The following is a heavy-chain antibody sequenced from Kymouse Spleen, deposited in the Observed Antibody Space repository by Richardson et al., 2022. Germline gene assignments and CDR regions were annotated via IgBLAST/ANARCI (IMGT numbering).Heavy chain of an antibody. CDR3: ARQNSSSSGYYYYGMDV. CDR2: IYYSGST. D-gene: IGHD6-6*01. Sequence: QLQLQESGPGLVKPSETLSLTCTVSGGSISSSSYYWGWIRQPPGKGLEWIGSIYYSGSTYYNPSLKSRVTISVDTSKNQFSLKLSSVTAADTAVYYCARQNSSSSGYYYYGMDVWGQGTTVTVSS. CDR1: GGSISSSSYY. J-gene: IGHJ6*02. V-gene: IGHV4-39*01.